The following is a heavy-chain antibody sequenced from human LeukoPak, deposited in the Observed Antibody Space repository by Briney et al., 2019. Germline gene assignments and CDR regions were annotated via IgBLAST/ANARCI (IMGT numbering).Heavy chain of an antibody. CDR1: GYTFTGYY. Sequence: ASVKVSCKASGYTFTGYYMHWVRQAPGQGLEWMGWINPNSGGTNYAQKFQGRVTMTRDTSISIAYMELSRLRSDDTDVYYCARGDYGDYFGEWGGFDPWGQGTLVTVSS. J-gene: IGHJ5*02. CDR2: INPNSGGT. CDR3: ARGDYGDYFGEWGGFDP. D-gene: IGHD4-17*01. V-gene: IGHV1-2*02.